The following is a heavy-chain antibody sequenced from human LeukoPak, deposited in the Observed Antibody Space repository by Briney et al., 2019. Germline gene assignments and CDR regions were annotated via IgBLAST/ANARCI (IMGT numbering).Heavy chain of an antibody. Sequence: PSETLSLTCTDSGGSISSSSYYWGWIRQPPGKGLEWIGSIYYSGSTYYNPSLKSRVTISVDTSKNQFSLKLSSVTAADTAVYYCARGSSSWYNRERRTNWFDPWGQGTLVTVSS. CDR1: GGSISSSSYY. J-gene: IGHJ5*02. CDR3: ARGSSSWYNRERRTNWFDP. CDR2: IYYSGST. V-gene: IGHV4-39*07. D-gene: IGHD6-13*01.